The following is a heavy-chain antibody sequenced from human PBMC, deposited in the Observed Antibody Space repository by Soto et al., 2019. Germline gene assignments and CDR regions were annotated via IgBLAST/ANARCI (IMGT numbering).Heavy chain of an antibody. D-gene: IGHD2-15*01. J-gene: IGHJ4*02. V-gene: IGHV3-23*01. CDR3: AKIYCSGGSCRRVYFDY. Sequence: TGGSLRLSCAASGFTFSSYAMSWVRQAPGKGLEWVSAISGSGGSTYYADSVKGRFTISRDNSKNTLYLQMNSLRAEDTAVYYCAKIYCSGGSCRRVYFDYWGQGILVTVSS. CDR2: ISGSGGST. CDR1: GFTFSSYA.